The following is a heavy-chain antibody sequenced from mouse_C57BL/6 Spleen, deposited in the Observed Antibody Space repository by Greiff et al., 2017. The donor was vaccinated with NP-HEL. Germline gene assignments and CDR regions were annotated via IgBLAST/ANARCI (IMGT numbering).Heavy chain of an antibody. V-gene: IGHV1-69*01. D-gene: IGHD1-1*01. CDR1: GYTFTSYW. CDR3: ARGGSSYAMDY. Sequence: QVQLQQPGAELVMPGASVKLSCKASGYTFTSYWMHWVKQRPGQGLEWIGEIDPSDSYTNYHQKFKGKSTLTVDKSSSTAYMQLSSLTSEDSAVYYCARGGSSYAMDYWGQVTSVTVSS. J-gene: IGHJ4*01. CDR2: IDPSDSYT.